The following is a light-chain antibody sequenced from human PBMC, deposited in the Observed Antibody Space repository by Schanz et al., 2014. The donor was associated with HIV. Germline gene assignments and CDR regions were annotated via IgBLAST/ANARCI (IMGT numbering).Light chain of an antibody. Sequence: EIVMTQSPATLSVSPGERATLSCRASQSIYENLAWYQQRPGQAPRLLIYGASSRATGISDRFSGSGSGTDFTLTISRLGPEDFAVYYCQQYGSSPLTFGGGTKVEIK. CDR3: QQYGSSPLT. J-gene: IGKJ4*01. CDR2: GAS. V-gene: IGKV3-20*01. CDR1: QSIYEN.